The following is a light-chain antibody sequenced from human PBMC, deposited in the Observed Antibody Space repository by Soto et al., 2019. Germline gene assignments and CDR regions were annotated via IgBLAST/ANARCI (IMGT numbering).Light chain of an antibody. V-gene: IGKV1-9*01. Sequence: IQLTQSPSSLSASVGDRVTITCRASQGISSYLAWYQQKPGKAPKLLIYGASTLQNGVPSRFSVSGSGTDFTLTISSLQPEDFATYYCQQLNSYLSLTFGGGTKVEIK. CDR3: QQLNSYLSLT. J-gene: IGKJ4*01. CDR2: GAS. CDR1: QGISSY.